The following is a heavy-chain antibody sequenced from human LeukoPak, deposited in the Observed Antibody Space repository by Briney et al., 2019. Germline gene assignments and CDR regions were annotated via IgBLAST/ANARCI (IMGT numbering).Heavy chain of an antibody. D-gene: IGHD4-23*01. Sequence: GASVKVSCKASGYTFTSYDINWVRQATGQGLEWMGWMNPNSGNTGYAQKFQGRVTMTRNTSISTAYMEPSSLRSEDTAVYYCARGFSTTVVTSDAFDIWGQGTMVTVSS. J-gene: IGHJ3*02. CDR1: GYTFTSYD. V-gene: IGHV1-8*01. CDR3: ARGFSTTVVTSDAFDI. CDR2: MNPNSGNT.